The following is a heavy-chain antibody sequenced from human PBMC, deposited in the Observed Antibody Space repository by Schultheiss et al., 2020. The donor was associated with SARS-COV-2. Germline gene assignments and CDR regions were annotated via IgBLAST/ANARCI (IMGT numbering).Heavy chain of an antibody. D-gene: IGHD3-10*01. Sequence: SETLSLTCAVYGGSFSGYYWSWIRQPPGKGLEWIGEINHSGSTNYNPSLKSRVTISVDTSKNQFSLRLSSVTAADTAVYYCARLMVRGVISWFAPWGQGTLVTVSS. V-gene: IGHV4-34*01. J-gene: IGHJ5*02. CDR2: INHSGST. CDR3: ARLMVRGVISWFAP. CDR1: GGSFSGYY.